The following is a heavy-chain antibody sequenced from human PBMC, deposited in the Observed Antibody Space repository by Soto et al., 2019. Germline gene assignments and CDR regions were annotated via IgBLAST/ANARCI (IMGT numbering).Heavy chain of an antibody. CDR1: GDSVSSNRAA. CDR3: ARAGIVVPLGMDV. Sequence: PAQTLSLTCAISGDSVSSNRAAWDWIRQCPSRGLGWLGRTYYRSKWYNDYAVSVKSRITINPDTSKNQFSLQLNSVTPEDTAVYYCARAGIVVPLGMDVWGQGTTVTVSS. CDR2: TYYRSKWYN. J-gene: IGHJ6*02. V-gene: IGHV6-1*01. D-gene: IGHD3-22*01.